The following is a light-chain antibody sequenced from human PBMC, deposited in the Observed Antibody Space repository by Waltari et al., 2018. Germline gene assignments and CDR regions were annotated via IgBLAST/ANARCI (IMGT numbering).Light chain of an antibody. CDR3: QQCNTYPLT. CDR1: QNINIW. Sequence: DLQMTQSPSTLSASVGDRVTITCRASQNINIWLAWYQHKPGKAPKLLIYKASNLQSGVPSTFSGSGSGTEFTLTISSLQPDDFATYYCQQCNTYPLTFGGGTKVEMK. J-gene: IGKJ4*01. CDR2: KAS. V-gene: IGKV1-5*03.